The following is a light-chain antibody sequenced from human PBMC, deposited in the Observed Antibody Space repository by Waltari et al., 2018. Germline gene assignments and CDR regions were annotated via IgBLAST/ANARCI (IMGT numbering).Light chain of an antibody. CDR1: QSASTS. CDR3: QQYNIWPWT. J-gene: IGKJ1*01. Sequence: PSCRASQSASTSLAWYQQTPGQAPRLLIYRASTRAAGIPDRFSGSGSGTEFTLTISSLQSEDSAIYYCQQYNIWPWTFGQGTKVDIK. CDR2: RAS. V-gene: IGKV3-15*01.